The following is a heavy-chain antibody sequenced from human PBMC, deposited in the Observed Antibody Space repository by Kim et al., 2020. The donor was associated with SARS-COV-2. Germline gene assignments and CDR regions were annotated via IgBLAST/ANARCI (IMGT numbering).Heavy chain of an antibody. Sequence: SETLSLTCTVSGGSISSGGYYWSWIRQHPGKGLEWIGYIYYSGSTYYNPSLKSRVTISVDTSKNQFSLKLSSVTAADTAVYYCARVGMPLYYGMDVWGQGTTVTVSS. CDR1: GGSISSGGYY. D-gene: IGHD2-2*01. V-gene: IGHV4-31*03. CDR3: ARVGMPLYYGMDV. J-gene: IGHJ6*02. CDR2: IYYSGST.